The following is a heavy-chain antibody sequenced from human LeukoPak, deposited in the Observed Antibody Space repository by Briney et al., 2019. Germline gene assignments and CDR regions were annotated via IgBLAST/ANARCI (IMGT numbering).Heavy chain of an antibody. J-gene: IGHJ4*02. D-gene: IGHD1-26*01. CDR2: INQDGSEK. Sequence: GGSLRLSCAASGFTFSSYWMCWVRQAPGKGLEWVAKINQDGSEKYYVDSVKGRFTFSRDNAKNSVYLQMNSLRAEDTAVYYCARESSGTYYSADFWGQGTLVTVSS. CDR3: ARESSGTYYSADF. V-gene: IGHV3-7*05. CDR1: GFTFSSYW.